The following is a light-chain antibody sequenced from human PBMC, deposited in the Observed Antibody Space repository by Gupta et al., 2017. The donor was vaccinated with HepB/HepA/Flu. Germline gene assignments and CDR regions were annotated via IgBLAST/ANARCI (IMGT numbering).Light chain of an antibody. CDR2: NVN. J-gene: IGLJ2*01. CDR3: GSYRSGTTLV. V-gene: IGLV2-14*03. Sequence: KLVIYNVNSRPSGVSSRFSGSKSGVTASLTISGLQLEDEAAYYCGSYRSGTTLVFGGGTQLTVL.